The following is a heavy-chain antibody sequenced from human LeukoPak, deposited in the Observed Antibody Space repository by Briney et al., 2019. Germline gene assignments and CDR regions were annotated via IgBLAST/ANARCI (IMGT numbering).Heavy chain of an antibody. Sequence: GGSLRLSCAASGFTFSSYSMNWVRQAPGKGLEWVSSISSSSSYIYYADSVKGRFTISRDNAKNSLYLQMNSLRAEDTAVYYCARGVEMATPGAFDIWGQGTMVTVSS. V-gene: IGHV3-21*04. D-gene: IGHD5-24*01. J-gene: IGHJ3*02. CDR3: ARGVEMATPGAFDI. CDR1: GFTFSSYS. CDR2: ISSSSSYI.